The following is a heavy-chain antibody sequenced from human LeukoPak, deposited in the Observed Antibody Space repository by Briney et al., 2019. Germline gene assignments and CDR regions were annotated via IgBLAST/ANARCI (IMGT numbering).Heavy chain of an antibody. J-gene: IGHJ6*03. CDR1: GGSISSYY. CDR3: ARVNIGQSGSYFDYYYYYYMDV. V-gene: IGHV4-59*01. Sequence: SETLSLTCTVSGGSISSYYWSWIRQPPGKGLEWIGYIYYSGSTNYNPSLKSRVTISVDTSKNQFSLKLSSVTAADTAVYYCARVNIGQSGSYFDYYYYYYMDVWGKGTTVTVSS. CDR2: IYYSGST. D-gene: IGHD1-26*01.